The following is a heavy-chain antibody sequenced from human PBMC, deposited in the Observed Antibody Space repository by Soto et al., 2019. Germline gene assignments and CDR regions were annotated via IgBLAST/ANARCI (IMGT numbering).Heavy chain of an antibody. J-gene: IGHJ6*02. D-gene: IGHD6-6*01. CDR2: INHSGST. Sequence: PSETLSLTCAVYGGSFSGYYWSWIRQPPGKGLEWIGEINHSGSTNYNPSLKSRVTISVDTSKNQFSLKLSSVTAADTAVYYCARGLLSAARPYCYYYGMDVWGQGTTVTVSS. V-gene: IGHV4-34*01. CDR3: ARGLLSAARPYCYYYGMDV. CDR1: GGSFSGYY.